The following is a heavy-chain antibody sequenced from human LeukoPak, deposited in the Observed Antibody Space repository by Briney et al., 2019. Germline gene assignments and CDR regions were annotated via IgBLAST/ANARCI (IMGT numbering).Heavy chain of an antibody. V-gene: IGHV3-30*02. D-gene: IGHD4/OR15-4a*01. J-gene: IGHJ4*02. CDR3: AKDAGQLTDGYFDY. Sequence: GGSLRLSCAASGFTFSSYGMHWVRQAPGKGLEWVAFIRYDGSNKYYADSVQRRFTISRDNSKNTLYLQMNSLRAEDTAVYYCAKDAGQLTDGYFDYWGQRTLVTVSS. CDR1: GFTFSSYG. CDR2: IRYDGSNK.